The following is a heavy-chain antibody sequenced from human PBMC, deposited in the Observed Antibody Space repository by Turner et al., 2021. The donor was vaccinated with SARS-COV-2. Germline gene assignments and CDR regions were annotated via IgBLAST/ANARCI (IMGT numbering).Heavy chain of an antibody. V-gene: IGHV1-24*01. J-gene: IGHJ6*02. CDR2: FDPEDGET. Sequence: QVQLVQSGAEVKMPGASVKVSCKVSGYTLTELSMHWVRQAPGKGLEWMGGFDPEDGETIYAQKFQGRVTMTEDTSTDTAYMELSSLRSEDTAVYYCATGVAVAGTPSDYYYYYGMDVWGQGTTVTVSS. CDR3: ATGVAVAGTPSDYYYYYGMDV. CDR1: GYTLTELS. D-gene: IGHD6-19*01.